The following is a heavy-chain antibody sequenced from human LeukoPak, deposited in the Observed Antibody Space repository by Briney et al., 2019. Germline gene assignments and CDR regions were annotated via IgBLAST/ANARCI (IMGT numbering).Heavy chain of an antibody. V-gene: IGHV3-49*03. CDR2: IRSKAYGGTT. CDR3: TRGGSSSWYVYYGMDV. Sequence: PGGSLRLSCAASGFTFSSYWMSWFRQAPGKGLEWVGFIRSKAYGGTTEYAASVKGRFTISRDDSKSIAYLQMNSLKTEDTAVYYCTRGGSSSWYVYYGMDVWGQGTTVTVSS. CDR1: GFTFSSYW. D-gene: IGHD6-13*01. J-gene: IGHJ6*02.